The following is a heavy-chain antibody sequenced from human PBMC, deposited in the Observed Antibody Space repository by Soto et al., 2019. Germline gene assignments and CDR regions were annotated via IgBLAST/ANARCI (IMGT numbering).Heavy chain of an antibody. V-gene: IGHV4-30-4*01. Sequence: QVQLQESGPRLVKPSQTLSLTCTVSGGSISSGDYYWSWIRQPPGKGLEWIGYIYYSGSTYYNPSLKSRVTISVDTSKNQFSLKLSSVTAADTAVYYCARGWYYDFWSGYHPYYYGMDVWGQGTTVTVSS. J-gene: IGHJ6*02. CDR3: ARGWYYDFWSGYHPYYYGMDV. D-gene: IGHD3-3*01. CDR2: IYYSGST. CDR1: GGSISSGDYY.